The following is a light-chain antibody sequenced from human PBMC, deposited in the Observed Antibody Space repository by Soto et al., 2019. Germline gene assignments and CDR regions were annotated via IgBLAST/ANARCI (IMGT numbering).Light chain of an antibody. J-gene: IGKJ1*01. V-gene: IGKV3-15*01. CDR2: DAS. CDR3: QQYGSSKT. Sequence: EIVMTQSPATLSVSPGQRATLSCRASQSVSSSLAWYQQKPGQAPRLFIYDASTRATGIPARFSGSGSGTDFTLTISRLEPEDFAVYYCQQYGSSKTFGQGTKVDIK. CDR1: QSVSSS.